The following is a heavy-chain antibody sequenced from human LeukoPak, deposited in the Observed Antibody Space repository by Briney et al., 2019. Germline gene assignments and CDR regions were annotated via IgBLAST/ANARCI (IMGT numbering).Heavy chain of an antibody. CDR1: GFTFSDYY. J-gene: IGHJ5*01. CDR3: ARSGTYDFWSGYLDWFDS. V-gene: IGHV4-38-2*01. CDR2: IYYSGST. D-gene: IGHD3-3*01. Sequence: GSLRLSCAASGFTFSDYYMSWIRQPPGKGLELIGSIYYSGSTYYNPSLKSRVTMSVDTSKNQFSLKLSSVTAADTAVYYCARSGTYDFWSGYLDWFDSWGQGTLVTVSS.